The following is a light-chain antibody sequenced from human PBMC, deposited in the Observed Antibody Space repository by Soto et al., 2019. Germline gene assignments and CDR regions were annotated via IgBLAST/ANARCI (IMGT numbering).Light chain of an antibody. CDR1: QSVSNY. V-gene: IGKV3-11*01. Sequence: EIVLTQSPGTLSLSPGERATLSCGASQSVSNYLAWYQQKPGQAPRLLIYDASNRATGIPARFSGSGSGTVFTLTISSLEPEDFAVYYCQQRSNWPRTFGPGTKVDIK. CDR3: QQRSNWPRT. CDR2: DAS. J-gene: IGKJ3*01.